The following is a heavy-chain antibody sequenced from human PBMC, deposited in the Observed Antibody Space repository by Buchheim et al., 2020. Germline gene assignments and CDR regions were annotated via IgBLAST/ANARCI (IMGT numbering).Heavy chain of an antibody. Sequence: EVQLVESGGSLVKPGGSLRLSCAASGFIVSGYSMNWVRQAPGKGLEWVSSISSTNAYMHYADSVKGRFTISRDNAKNSLYLQMRSLRAEDTAVYYCARLNRAMALDYWGQG. CDR3: ARLNRAMALDY. V-gene: IGHV3-21*01. CDR1: GFIVSGYS. D-gene: IGHD2/OR15-2a*01. CDR2: ISSTNAYM. J-gene: IGHJ4*02.